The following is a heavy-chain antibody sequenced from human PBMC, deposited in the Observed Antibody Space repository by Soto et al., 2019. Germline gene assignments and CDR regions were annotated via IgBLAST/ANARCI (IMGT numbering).Heavy chain of an antibody. CDR1: GFIFSDYY. CDR2: ISGNGRII. Sequence: QVQLVESGGGLVKPGGTLRLSCATSGFIFSDYYMHWIRQAPGKGLEWISYISGNGRIIQYADSAKGRFTISRDNAQNSPYLQMNSLRAEDTALYFCARDFDADSRTDFDYCGQGTLVTVSS. J-gene: IGHJ4*02. CDR3: ARDFDADSRTDFDY. V-gene: IGHV3-11*01. D-gene: IGHD4-17*01.